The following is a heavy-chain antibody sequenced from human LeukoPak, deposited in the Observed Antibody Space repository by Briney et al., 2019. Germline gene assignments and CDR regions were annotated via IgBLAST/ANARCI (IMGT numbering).Heavy chain of an antibody. CDR3: ARGDGYNYHFDY. V-gene: IGHV3-7*05. D-gene: IGHD5-24*01. J-gene: IGHJ4*02. CDR2: INQDGSEK. Sequence: PGGSLRLSCAASGFTFSDYWMIWVRQAPGKGLEWVANINQDGSEKNCVDSVKGRFTISRDNAKNSLYLQMNSLRAEDTAVYYCARGDGYNYHFDYWGQGALVTVSS. CDR1: GFTFSDYW.